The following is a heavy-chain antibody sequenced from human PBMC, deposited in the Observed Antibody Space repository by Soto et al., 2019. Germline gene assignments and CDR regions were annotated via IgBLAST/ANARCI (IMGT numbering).Heavy chain of an antibody. CDR1: GGSFSGYY. Sequence: SETLSLTCAVYGGSFSGYYWSWIRQPPGKGLEWIGEINHSGSTNYNPSLKSRVTISVDTSKNQFSLKLSSVTAADTAVYYCARGNVHDYGDYVNYFDYWGQGTLVTVSS. CDR3: ARGNVHDYGDYVNYFDY. J-gene: IGHJ4*02. D-gene: IGHD4-17*01. V-gene: IGHV4-34*01. CDR2: INHSGST.